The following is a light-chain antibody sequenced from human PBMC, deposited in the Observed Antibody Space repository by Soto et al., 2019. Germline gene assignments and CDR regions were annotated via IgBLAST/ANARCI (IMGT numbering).Light chain of an antibody. J-gene: IGLJ2*01. CDR3: SSFAGSPVV. V-gene: IGLV2-8*01. CDR1: SSDVGEENY. Sequence: QSVLTQPPSASGSPGQSVTITCSGTSSDVGEENYVSWYQQHPGKVPKLILYEVSKRPSGVPDRFSGSRSGNTASLTVSGLQAEDEADYYCSSFAGSPVVFGGGTMLTVL. CDR2: EVS.